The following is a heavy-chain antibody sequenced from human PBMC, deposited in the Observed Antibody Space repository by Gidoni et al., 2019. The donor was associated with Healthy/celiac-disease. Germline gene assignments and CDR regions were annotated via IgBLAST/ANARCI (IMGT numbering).Heavy chain of an antibody. V-gene: IGHV3-7*01. CDR1: GFTFSSYW. J-gene: IGHJ4*02. CDR2: INQDGSEK. Sequence: EVQLVESGGELVQPEGSLRLSCAASGFTFSSYWMSWVRQAPGKGLEWVANINQDGSEKYYVDSVKGRFTISRDNAKNSLYLQMNSLRAEDTAVYYCVRVELELYDSSGYYYVYWGQGTLVTVSS. D-gene: IGHD3-22*01. CDR3: VRVELELYDSSGYYYVY.